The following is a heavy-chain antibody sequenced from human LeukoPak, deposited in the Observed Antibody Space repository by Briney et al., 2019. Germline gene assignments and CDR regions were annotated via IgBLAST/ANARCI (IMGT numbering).Heavy chain of an antibody. D-gene: IGHD6-19*01. V-gene: IGHV3-33*01. J-gene: IGHJ4*02. Sequence: GGSLRLSCAASGFTFSSYGMHWVRQAQGKGLEWVAVIWYDGSNKYYADSVKGRFTISRDNSKNTLYLQMNSLRAEDTAVYYCARAFPQWLVPDYWGQGTLVTVSS. CDR1: GFTFSSYG. CDR2: IWYDGSNK. CDR3: ARAFPQWLVPDY.